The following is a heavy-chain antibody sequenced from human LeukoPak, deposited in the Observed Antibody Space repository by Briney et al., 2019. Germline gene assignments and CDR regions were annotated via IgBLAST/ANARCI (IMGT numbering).Heavy chain of an antibody. D-gene: IGHD6-13*01. CDR2: INPNTGGT. V-gene: IGHV1-2*02. CDR3: ARGGAAPEGYWFFDL. Sequence: GASVKVSCKASGYTFTAYYMYWVRQAPGQGLEWMGWINPNTGGTNYAQKFQGRVTMTRDTSISTAYMDLSRLRSDDTAVYYCARGGAAPEGYWFFDLWGRGTLVTVSS. CDR1: GYTFTAYY. J-gene: IGHJ2*01.